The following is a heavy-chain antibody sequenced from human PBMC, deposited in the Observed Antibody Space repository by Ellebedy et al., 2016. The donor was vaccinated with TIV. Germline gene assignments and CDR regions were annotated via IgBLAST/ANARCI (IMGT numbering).Heavy chain of an antibody. D-gene: IGHD6-19*01. Sequence: GESLKISXAASGFTFSSYAMSWVRQAPGKGLEWVSAISGSGGSTYYADSVKGRFTISRDNSKNTLYLQMNSLRAEDTAVYYCAKDGKYSSGWYGYWGQGTLVTVSS. CDR2: ISGSGGST. J-gene: IGHJ4*02. CDR1: GFTFSSYA. CDR3: AKDGKYSSGWYGY. V-gene: IGHV3-23*01.